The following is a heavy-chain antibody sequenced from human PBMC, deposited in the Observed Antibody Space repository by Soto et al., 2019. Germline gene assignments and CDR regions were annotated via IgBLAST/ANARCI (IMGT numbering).Heavy chain of an antibody. Sequence: GGSLRLSCAASGFTFGRFAMTWVRQAPGKGLEWVSAITGTGGSSFYADSVKGRFTISRDNFRKTLYLQMDSLTAEDTAIYSCVKGSDGYNRYYYDFWGQGTQVTVSS. V-gene: IGHV3-23*01. CDR2: ITGTGGSS. D-gene: IGHD5-12*01. J-gene: IGHJ4*02. CDR3: VKGSDGYNRYYYDF. CDR1: GFTFGRFA.